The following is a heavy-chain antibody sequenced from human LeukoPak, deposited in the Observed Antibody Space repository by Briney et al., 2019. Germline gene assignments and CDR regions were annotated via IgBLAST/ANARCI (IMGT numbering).Heavy chain of an antibody. CDR3: ARTTNGPFDY. CDR2: ISYDGSNK. Sequence: GRSLRLSCAASGFTFSSYAMHWVRQAPGKGLEWVAVISYDGSNKYYADSVKGRFTISRDNSKNTLYLQMNSLRAEDTAVYYCARTTNGPFDYWGQGTLVTVSS. V-gene: IGHV3-30*04. J-gene: IGHJ4*02. D-gene: IGHD2-8*01. CDR1: GFTFSSYA.